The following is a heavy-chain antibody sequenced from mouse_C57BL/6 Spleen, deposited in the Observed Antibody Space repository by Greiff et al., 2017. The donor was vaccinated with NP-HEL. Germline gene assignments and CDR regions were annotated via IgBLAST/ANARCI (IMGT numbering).Heavy chain of an antibody. CDR1: GYTFTSYW. CDR3: ARTYYDYDGSMDY. CDR2: IDPSDSET. V-gene: IGHV1-52*01. D-gene: IGHD2-4*01. Sequence: VKLQQPGAELVRPGSSVKLSCKASGYTFTSYWMHWVKQRPIQGLEWIGNIDPSDSETHYNQKFKDKATLTVDKSSSTAYMQLSSLTSEDSAVYYCARTYYDYDGSMDYWGQGTSVTVSS. J-gene: IGHJ4*01.